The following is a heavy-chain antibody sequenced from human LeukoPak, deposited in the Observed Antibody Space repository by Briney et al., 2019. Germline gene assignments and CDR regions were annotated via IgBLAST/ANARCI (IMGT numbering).Heavy chain of an antibody. J-gene: IGHJ4*02. CDR3: AKKYPGGLIEPPDY. V-gene: IGHV3-30*18. CDR1: GFSFSSYG. CDR2: ISSGGNNK. D-gene: IGHD3-16*01. Sequence: GGSLRLSCAASGFSFSSYGMHWVRQAPGKGLEWVAVISSGGNNKDYADSLKGRFTISRDNAKNTLYLQMNSLRAEDTAMYYCAKKYPGGLIEPPDYWGQGTLVTVSS.